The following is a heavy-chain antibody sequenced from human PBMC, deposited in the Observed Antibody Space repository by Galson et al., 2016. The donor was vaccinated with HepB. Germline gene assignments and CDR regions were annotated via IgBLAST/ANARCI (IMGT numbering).Heavy chain of an antibody. D-gene: IGHD3-3*01. V-gene: IGHV4-39*01. CDR1: GGSISSTSYY. Sequence: ETLSLTCTVSGGSISSTSYYWGWIRQPPGKGLEWVGSIHYLGSTYYNPSLKSRVTISVDTSKNQFSLKLSSVTAADTALYYCARWGGDYTFGCWGQVTLVTVSS. CDR2: IHYLGST. CDR3: ARWGGDYTFGC. J-gene: IGHJ4*02.